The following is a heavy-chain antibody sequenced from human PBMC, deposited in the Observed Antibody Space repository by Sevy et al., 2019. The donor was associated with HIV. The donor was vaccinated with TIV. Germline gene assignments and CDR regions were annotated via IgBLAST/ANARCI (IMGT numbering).Heavy chain of an antibody. J-gene: IGHJ4*02. CDR2: ISGSGSRT. Sequence: GGSLRLSCAASGFTFTSYAMSWVRQAPGKGLEWVSAISGSGSRTYYADSVKGRFTISRDNSKNTLNLQMNSLRAEDTAIYYCAKPTSYVYGSSSDPLPSSRNDYWGQGTLVTVSS. CDR1: GFTFTSYA. D-gene: IGHD3-10*01. CDR3: AKPTSYVYGSSSDPLPSSRNDY. V-gene: IGHV3-23*01.